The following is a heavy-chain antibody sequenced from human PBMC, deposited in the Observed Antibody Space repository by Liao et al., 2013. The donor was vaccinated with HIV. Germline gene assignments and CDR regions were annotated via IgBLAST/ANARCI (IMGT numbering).Heavy chain of an antibody. V-gene: IGHV4-59*01. J-gene: IGHJ4*02. CDR2: IYYSGST. Sequence: QVQLQESGPGLVKPSETLSLTCTVSGGSISGYYWSWIRQPPGKGLECIGYIYYSGSTSYNPSLKSRVTISVDTSKNQFSLKLSSVTAADTAVYYCAGFDYSNYMFDYWARAPWSPSPQ. CDR1: GGSISGYY. D-gene: IGHD4-11*01. CDR3: AGFDYSNYMFDY.